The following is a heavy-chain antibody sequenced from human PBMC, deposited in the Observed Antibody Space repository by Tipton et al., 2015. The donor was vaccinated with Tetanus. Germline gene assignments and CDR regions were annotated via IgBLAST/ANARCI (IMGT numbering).Heavy chain of an antibody. Sequence: TLSLTCSVSGASISSGGYFWNWIRHHPGKGLEWIGYIYYSGSTFYNPSLKSRVTISVDTSNNQFSLKLSSVTAADTAVYYCARDQGGGRVARLNWFDPWGQGALVTVSS. CDR1: GASISSGGYF. D-gene: IGHD3-16*01. J-gene: IGHJ5*02. V-gene: IGHV4-31*03. CDR3: ARDQGGGRVARLNWFDP. CDR2: IYYSGST.